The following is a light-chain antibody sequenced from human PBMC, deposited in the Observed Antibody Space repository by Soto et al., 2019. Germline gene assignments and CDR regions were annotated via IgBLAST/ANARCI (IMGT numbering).Light chain of an antibody. CDR3: QQSYSIPYT. Sequence: DIQMTQSASSLSASVGDRVTITCRASQSISSNLNWHQQKPGKAPKVLIYAASSLQSGVPSRFSGSGSGTDFTLTISSPQPEDFTTYYCQQSYSIPYTFGQGTKV. J-gene: IGKJ2*01. V-gene: IGKV1-39*01. CDR2: AAS. CDR1: QSISSN.